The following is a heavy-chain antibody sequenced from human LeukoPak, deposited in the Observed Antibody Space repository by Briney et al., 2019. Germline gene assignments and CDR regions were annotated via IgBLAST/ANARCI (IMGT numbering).Heavy chain of an antibody. CDR1: GFTFSGLW. CDR3: ARSSYSISSSV. V-gene: IGHV3-7*03. CDR2: INSDGSEG. J-gene: IGHJ3*01. Sequence: GGSLRLSCAVSGFTFSGLWMSWCRRAPGKGLEWVASINSDGSEGYYADDVKGRFTISRDNAKNSLYLQINSLRAEDTAVYYCARSSYSISSSVWGQGTMVTVSS. D-gene: IGHD6-6*01.